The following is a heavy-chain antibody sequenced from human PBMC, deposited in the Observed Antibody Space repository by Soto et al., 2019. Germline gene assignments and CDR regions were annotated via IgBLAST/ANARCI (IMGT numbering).Heavy chain of an antibody. J-gene: IGHJ6*03. V-gene: IGHV4-34*01. CDR1: GGSFSGYY. Sequence: SETLSLTCAVYGGSFSGYYWSWIRQPPGKGLEWIGEINHSGSTNYNPSLKSRVTISVDTSKNQFSLKLSSVTTADTAVYYCARGSVVPAATYYYYYYMDVWGKGTTVTVSS. CDR2: INHSGST. D-gene: IGHD2-2*01. CDR3: ARGSVVPAATYYYYYYMDV.